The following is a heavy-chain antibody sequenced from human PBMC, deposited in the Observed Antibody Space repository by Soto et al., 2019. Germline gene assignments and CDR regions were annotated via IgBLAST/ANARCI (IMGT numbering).Heavy chain of an antibody. D-gene: IGHD3-22*01. CDR2: IKQDGSEK. J-gene: IGHJ2*01. CDR1: GFTFSSYW. V-gene: IGHV3-7*05. Sequence: EVQLVESGGGLVQPGGSLRLSCAASGFTFSSYWMSWVRQAPGKGLEWVANIKQDGSEKYYVDSVKRRLTLSRDNAKNSLYLQMNSLRAEDTAVYYCARAEDWYDSSGGYFDLCGRGTLVTVSS. CDR3: ARAEDWYDSSGGYFDL.